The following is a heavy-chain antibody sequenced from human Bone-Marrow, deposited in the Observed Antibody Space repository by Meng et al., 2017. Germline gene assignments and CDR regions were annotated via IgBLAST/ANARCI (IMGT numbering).Heavy chain of an antibody. CDR3: AVAVAGMAGHDAFDI. V-gene: IGHV3-23*01. CDR2: ISGSGGST. CDR1: GFTFSSYA. Sequence: GESLKISCAASGFTFSSYAMSWVRQAPGKGLEWVSAISGSGGSTYYADSVKGRFTISRDNSKNTLYLQMNSLRAEDTAVYYCAVAVAGMAGHDAFDIWGQGTMVTVSS. J-gene: IGHJ3*02. D-gene: IGHD6-19*01.